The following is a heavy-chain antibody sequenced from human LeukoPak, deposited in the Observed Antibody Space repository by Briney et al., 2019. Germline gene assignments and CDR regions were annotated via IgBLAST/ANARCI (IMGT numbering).Heavy chain of an antibody. CDR2: INHSGST. CDR3: ARGFSYYDSSGHARLFDY. CDR1: GGSFSGYY. V-gene: IGHV4-34*01. D-gene: IGHD3-22*01. Sequence: SETLSLTCAVYGGSFSGYYWSWIRQPPGKGLEWIGEINHSGSTNYNPSLKSRVTISVDTSKNQFSLKLSSVTAADTAVYYCARGFSYYDSSGHARLFDYWGQGTLVTVSS. J-gene: IGHJ4*02.